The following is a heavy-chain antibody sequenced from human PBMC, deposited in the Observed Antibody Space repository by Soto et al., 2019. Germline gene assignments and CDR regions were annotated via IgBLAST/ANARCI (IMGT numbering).Heavy chain of an antibody. V-gene: IGHV3-33*01. CDR1: GFTFSSYG. CDR2: IWYDGSNK. CDR3: ARAPSGWYLEIDY. D-gene: IGHD6-19*01. J-gene: IGHJ4*02. Sequence: PGGSLRLSCAASGFTFSSYGMHWVRQAPGKGLEWVAVIWYDGSNKYYADSVKGRFTISRDNSKNTLYLQMNSLRAEDTAVYYFARAPSGWYLEIDYRAQGTLVTGSS.